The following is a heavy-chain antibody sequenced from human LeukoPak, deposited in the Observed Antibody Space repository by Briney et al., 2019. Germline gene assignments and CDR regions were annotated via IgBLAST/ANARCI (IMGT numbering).Heavy chain of an antibody. J-gene: IGHJ6*03. V-gene: IGHV4-39*07. CDR2: IYHSGST. D-gene: IGHD5-18*01. CDR3: ATRGSGYSYGFYYYYMDV. Sequence: SETLSLTCTVSGGSISSSSYYWGWIRQPPGKGLEWIGSIYHSGSTYYNPSLKSRVTISVDTSKNQFSLKLSSVTAADTAVYYCATRGSGYSYGFYYYYMDVWGKGTTVTVSS. CDR1: GGSISSSSYY.